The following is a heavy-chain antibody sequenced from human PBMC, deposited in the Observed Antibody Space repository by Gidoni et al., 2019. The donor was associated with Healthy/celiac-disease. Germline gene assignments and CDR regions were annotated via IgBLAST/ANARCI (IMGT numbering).Heavy chain of an antibody. D-gene: IGHD4-4*01. CDR2: IWYDGSNK. V-gene: IGHV3-33*01. J-gene: IGHJ6*02. CDR3: ARDLGGIGYSNNYGMDV. Sequence: QVQLVESGGGVVQPGRSLRLSCAASGFTFSSYGMHWVRQAPGKGLEWVAVIWYDGSNKYYADSVKGRFTISRDNSKNTLYLQMNSLRAEDTAVYYCARDLGGIGYSNNYGMDVWGQGTTVTVSS. CDR1: GFTFSSYG.